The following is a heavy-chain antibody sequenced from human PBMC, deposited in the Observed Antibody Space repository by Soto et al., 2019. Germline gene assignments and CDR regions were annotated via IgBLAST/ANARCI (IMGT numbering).Heavy chain of an antibody. V-gene: IGHV4-59*11. J-gene: IGHJ4*02. CDR1: GGSISIPY. CDR2: ISYSGST. Sequence: KTSETLSLTCTVAGGSISIPYLSWSRQPPGKGLEWIGYISYSGSTNYNPSLKSRVTISLDTSKNQFSLKLSSVTAADTALYSCARVLSSSSSPWYFDYWGQGTLVTVSS. CDR3: ARVLSSSSSPWYFDY. D-gene: IGHD6-13*01.